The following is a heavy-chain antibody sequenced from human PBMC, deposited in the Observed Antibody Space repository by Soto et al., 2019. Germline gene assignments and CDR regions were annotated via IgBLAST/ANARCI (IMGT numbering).Heavy chain of an antibody. CDR1: GFTFSSYS. D-gene: IGHD3-16*02. J-gene: IGHJ3*02. V-gene: IGHV3-48*02. CDR3: ARDPMITFGGVIVDDGGFAAFDI. Sequence: GGSLRLSCAASGFTFSSYSMNWVRQAPGKGLEWVSYFSSSSSTIYYADSVKGRFTISRDNAKNSLYLQMNSLRDEDTAVYYCARDPMITFGGVIVDDGGFAAFDIWGQGTMVTVSS. CDR2: FSSSSSTI.